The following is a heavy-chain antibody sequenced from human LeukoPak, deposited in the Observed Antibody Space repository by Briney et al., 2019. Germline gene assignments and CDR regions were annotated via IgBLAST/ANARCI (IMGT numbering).Heavy chain of an antibody. D-gene: IGHD3-10*01. Sequence: ASVKVSCKASGYTFTSYDINWVRQATGQGLEWMGWMNPNSGNTGYARKFQGRVTITRNTSISTAYMELSSLRSEDTAVYYCARAPRITMVRGVIYWFDPWGQGTLVAVSS. V-gene: IGHV1-8*03. CDR3: ARAPRITMVRGVIYWFDP. CDR2: MNPNSGNT. CDR1: GYTFTSYD. J-gene: IGHJ5*02.